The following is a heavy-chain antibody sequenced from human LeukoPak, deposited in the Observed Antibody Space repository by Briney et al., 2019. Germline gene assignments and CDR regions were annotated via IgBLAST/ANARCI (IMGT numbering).Heavy chain of an antibody. V-gene: IGHV1-69*05. CDR1: GGTFSSYA. Sequence: SVKVSCKASGGTFSSYAISWVRQAPGQGLEWMGGIIPIFGTANYAQKFQGRVTITTDESTSTAYMELSSLRSEDTAVYYCARDSGREVATIGLFDYWGQGTLVTVSS. D-gene: IGHD5-24*01. J-gene: IGHJ4*02. CDR2: IIPIFGTA. CDR3: ARDSGREVATIGLFDY.